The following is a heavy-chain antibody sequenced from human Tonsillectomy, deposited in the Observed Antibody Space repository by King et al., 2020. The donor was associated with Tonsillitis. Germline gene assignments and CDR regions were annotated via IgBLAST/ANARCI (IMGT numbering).Heavy chain of an antibody. CDR2: ISSSSSYI. J-gene: IGHJ3*02. V-gene: IGHV3-21*01. CDR3: ARPITIFGLVIISADAFDI. D-gene: IGHD3-3*01. CDR1: GFTFSSYS. Sequence: VQLVESGGGLVKPGGSLRLSCAASGFTFSSYSMNWVRQAPGKGLEGVSSISSSSSYIYYADSGKGRFTISRDNAKNSLYLQLTSLGAEDTAVYYCARPITIFGLVIISADAFDIWGQGTMVTVSS.